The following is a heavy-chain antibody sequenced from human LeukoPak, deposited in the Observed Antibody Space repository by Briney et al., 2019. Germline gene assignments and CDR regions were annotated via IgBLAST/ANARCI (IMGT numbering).Heavy chain of an antibody. CDR1: GYTFTSYD. Sequence: GASVKVSCKASGYTFTSYDINWVRQATGQGLEWMGIINPSGGTTNYAQTFKGRVTMTRDTSTSTVYMELSSLRSEDTAVYYCARFAVHRRLIVAGQFGLDYWGQGTLVTVSS. D-gene: IGHD6-19*01. J-gene: IGHJ4*02. V-gene: IGHV1-46*01. CDR3: ARFAVHRRLIVAGQFGLDY. CDR2: INPSGGTT.